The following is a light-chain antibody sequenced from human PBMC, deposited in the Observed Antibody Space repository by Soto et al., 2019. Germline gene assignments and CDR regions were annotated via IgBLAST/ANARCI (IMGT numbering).Light chain of an antibody. V-gene: IGKV3D-15*01. CDR3: QQYDDWLRLT. CDR2: GAT. J-gene: IGKJ4*01. Sequence: EIVMTQSAATLSVSPGERATLSWRASQSVNIYLAWYQQKPGQAPRLLIFGATYGATGIPARFSGSGSATEFNLTISSLQSEDFAVYFCQQYDDWLRLTFGGGTKVDIK. CDR1: QSVNIY.